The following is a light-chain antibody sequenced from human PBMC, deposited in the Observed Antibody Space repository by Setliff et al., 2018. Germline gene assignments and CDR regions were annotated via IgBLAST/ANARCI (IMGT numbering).Light chain of an antibody. CDR2: TNN. V-gene: IGLV1-44*01. CDR1: SSNIGSNT. Sequence: VLTQPPSASGTPGQRVTISCSGTSSNIGSNTVNWYQQFPGTAPKLLIQTNNQRHFGVPYRFSGSKSGAPASLAISGLQSGDEADYYCAVWDDNLNGPVFGGGTKVTVL. J-gene: IGLJ2*01. CDR3: AVWDDNLNGPV.